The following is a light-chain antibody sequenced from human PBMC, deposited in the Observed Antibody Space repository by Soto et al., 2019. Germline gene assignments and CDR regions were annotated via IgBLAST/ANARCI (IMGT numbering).Light chain of an antibody. Sequence: QSVLTQAASVSGSPGQSITISCTGTSSDVGSYNLVSWYQQHPGKAPKLMIYEGSKRPSGVSNRFSGSKSGNTASLTISGLQAEDEADYYCCSYAGSSTVYVFGTGTKVTVL. CDR1: SSDVGSYNL. J-gene: IGLJ1*01. CDR2: EGS. CDR3: CSYAGSSTVYV. V-gene: IGLV2-23*01.